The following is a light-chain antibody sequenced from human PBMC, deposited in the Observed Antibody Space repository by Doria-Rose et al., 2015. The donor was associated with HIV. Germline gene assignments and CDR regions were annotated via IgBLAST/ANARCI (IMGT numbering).Light chain of an antibody. CDR3: QQYGTSRCT. CDR1: QRVKSSY. CDR2: DAS. V-gene: IGKV3-20*01. Sequence: TQSPGTLSLSPGERATLSCRARQRVKSSYLAWYQQKPGQAPRLLIYDASTRDTSIPDRLSGSVSGTDFTLTISRLEPEDVAVYYCQQYGTSRCTFGQGTRLEIK. J-gene: IGKJ5*01.